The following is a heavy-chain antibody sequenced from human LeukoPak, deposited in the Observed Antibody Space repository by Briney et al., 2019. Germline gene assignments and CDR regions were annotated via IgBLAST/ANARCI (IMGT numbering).Heavy chain of an antibody. CDR1: GYTFTSYY. V-gene: IGHV1-46*01. CDR2: INPSGGST. J-gene: IGHJ4*02. D-gene: IGHD3-16*02. Sequence: ASVKVSCKASGYTFTSYYMHWVRQAPRQGLEWMGIINPSGGSTSYAQKFQGRVTMTRDTSTSTVYMELSSLRSEDTAVYYCAREGAIGTYFDYWGQGTLVTVSS. CDR3: AREGAIGTYFDY.